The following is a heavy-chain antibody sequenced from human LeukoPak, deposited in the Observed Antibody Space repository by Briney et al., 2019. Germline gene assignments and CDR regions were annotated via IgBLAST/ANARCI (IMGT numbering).Heavy chain of an antibody. CDR3: ATVTRRGYYYYGMDV. D-gene: IGHD1-1*01. V-gene: IGHV1-69*06. J-gene: IGHJ6*02. CDR1: GGTFSSFA. CDR2: IIPIFGTA. Sequence: ASVKVSCKASGGTFSSFAISWVRQAPGQGLEWMGGIIPIFGTANYAQKFQGRVTMTEDTSTDTAYMELSSLRSEDTAVYYCATVTRRGYYYYGMDVWGQGTTVTVSS.